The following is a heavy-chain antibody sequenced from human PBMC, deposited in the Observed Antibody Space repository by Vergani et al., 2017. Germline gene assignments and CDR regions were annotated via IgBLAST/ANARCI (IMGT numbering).Heavy chain of an antibody. V-gene: IGHV4-39*02. CDR3: ARENHRVGGYYYGMDV. J-gene: IGHJ6*02. CDR2: MYYSGST. D-gene: IGHD3-10*01. Sequence: QLQLQESGPGLVKPSETLALTCTVSGGSISSSSYYWGWIRQPQGKGLEWIWSMYYSGSTYYNPSLKSRVTISVDTSKNQFSLKLSSVTAADTAVYYCARENHRVGGYYYGMDVWGQGTTVTVSS. CDR1: GGSISSSSYY.